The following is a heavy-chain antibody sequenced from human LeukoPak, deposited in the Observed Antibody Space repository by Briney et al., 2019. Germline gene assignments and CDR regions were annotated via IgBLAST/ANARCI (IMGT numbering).Heavy chain of an antibody. CDR2: ITGSGSIT. CDR3: AKMQGYFDY. CDR1: GFTSSSQG. J-gene: IGHJ4*02. V-gene: IGHV3-23*01. Sequence: GGSLRLSCAASGFTSSSQGMSWVRQAPGKGLEWVSAITGSGSITYYSDSVKGRFTISRDNSKNTVYLQLNSLRVEDTAVYYCAKMQGYFDYWGQGTLVTVSS.